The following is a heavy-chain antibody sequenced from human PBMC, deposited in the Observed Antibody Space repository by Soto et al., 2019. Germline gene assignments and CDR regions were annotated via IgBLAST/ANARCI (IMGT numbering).Heavy chain of an antibody. V-gene: IGHV4-59*01. J-gene: IGHJ6*02. CDR1: GGSISSYY. CDR2: IYYSGST. Sequence: SETLSLTCTVSGGSISSYYWSWIRQPPGRGLEWIGYIYYSGSTNYNPSLKSRVTISVDTSKNQFSLKLSSVTAADTAVYYCARDSGVLRFLEWLSPENYYYYGMDVWGQGTTVTVS. D-gene: IGHD3-3*01. CDR3: ARDSGVLRFLEWLSPENYYYYGMDV.